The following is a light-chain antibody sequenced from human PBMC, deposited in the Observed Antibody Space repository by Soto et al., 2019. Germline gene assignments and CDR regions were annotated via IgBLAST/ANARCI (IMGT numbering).Light chain of an antibody. Sequence: DIQMTQSPSSVSAAVGDRVTITCRASQDISIYLAWYQQKPGKVPKLLVYAASALQSGVPSRFSGSGSGTDFTLTISSLQPEDLATYYCQQYSSYWTFGPGTKVDIK. J-gene: IGKJ1*01. V-gene: IGKV1-27*01. CDR3: QQYSSYWT. CDR2: AAS. CDR1: QDISIY.